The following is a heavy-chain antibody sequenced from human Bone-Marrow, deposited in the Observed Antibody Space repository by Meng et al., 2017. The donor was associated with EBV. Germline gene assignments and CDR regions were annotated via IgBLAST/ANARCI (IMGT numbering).Heavy chain of an antibody. V-gene: IGHV3-11*01. CDR2: ISSSGSTI. Sequence: QVQLVESXXGXVXXGGXLRLSCAASGFTFSDYYMSLIRQAPGKGLEWVSYISSSGSTIYYADSVKGRFTISRDNAKNSLYLQMNSLRAEDTAVYYCARDRQALLWFGADFDYWGQGTLVTVSS. D-gene: IGHD3-10*01. J-gene: IGHJ4*02. CDR1: GFTFSDYY. CDR3: ARDRQALLWFGADFDY.